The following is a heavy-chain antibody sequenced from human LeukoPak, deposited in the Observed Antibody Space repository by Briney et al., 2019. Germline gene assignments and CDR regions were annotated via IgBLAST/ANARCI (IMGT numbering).Heavy chain of an antibody. CDR2: ISWNSGSI. Sequence: GGSLRLSCAASGFTFDDYAMHWVRQAPGKGLEWVSGISWNSGSIGYADSVKGRFTISRDNAKNSLYLQMNSLRAEDTALYYCAKAVWFGEIWPSSYYYGMDVWGQGTTVTVSS. V-gene: IGHV3-9*01. CDR1: GFTFDDYA. CDR3: AKAVWFGEIWPSSYYYGMDV. J-gene: IGHJ6*02. D-gene: IGHD3-10*01.